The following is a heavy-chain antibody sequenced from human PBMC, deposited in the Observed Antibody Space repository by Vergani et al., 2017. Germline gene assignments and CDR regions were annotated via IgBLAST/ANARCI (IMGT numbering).Heavy chain of an antibody. D-gene: IGHD6-6*01. J-gene: IGHJ4*02. CDR3: ARGKRIAARRLNYFAC. V-gene: IGHV4-39*01. Sequence: QLQLQESGPGLVKPSETLSLTCTVSGGSITSSCYYWGWIRQPPGKGLGWIGSIYYSGSTYYNPSLKSRLTISVDASKNQFSLKLSSVTAPDTAVYFCARGKRIAARRLNYFACWGQGALVTVSS. CDR1: GGSITSSCYY. CDR2: IYYSGST.